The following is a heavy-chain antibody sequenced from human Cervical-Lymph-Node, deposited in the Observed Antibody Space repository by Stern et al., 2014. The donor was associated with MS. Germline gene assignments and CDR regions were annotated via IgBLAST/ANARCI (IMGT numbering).Heavy chain of an antibody. CDR2: IFLDGDK. J-gene: IGHJ4*02. CDR1: GFSVATAGVG. Sequence: ESGPTLVKPTQTVTLTCTLSGFSVATAGVGVGWIRQPPGKALEWLAPIFLDGDKLYSPSLKNRLTIIKDPSKNQVVLTMTNVDPVDTATYYCAHSRVKYCRGGTCYSSLFDYWGQGTLVTVSS. CDR3: AHSRVKYCRGGTCYSSLFDY. V-gene: IGHV2-5*02. D-gene: IGHD2-15*01.